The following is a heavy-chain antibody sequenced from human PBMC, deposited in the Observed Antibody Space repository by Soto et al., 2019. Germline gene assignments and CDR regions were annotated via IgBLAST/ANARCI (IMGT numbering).Heavy chain of an antibody. D-gene: IGHD3-22*01. CDR3: AKSLYYYDSRSLDH. Sequence: GGSLRLSCAAAGFDFEDYAMHWVRQVPGKGLEWVSLTNSDGTDSYYMDSVKGRFTISRDNAKSTLYLQMDRLRPEDTALYFCAKSLYYYDSRSLDHWREGTLVPV. V-gene: IGHV3-43D*04. CDR1: GFDFEDYA. CDR2: TNSDGTDS. J-gene: IGHJ5*02.